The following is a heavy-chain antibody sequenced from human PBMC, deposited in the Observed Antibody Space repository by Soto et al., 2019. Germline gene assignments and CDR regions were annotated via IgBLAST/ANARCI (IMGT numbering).Heavy chain of an antibody. V-gene: IGHV2-5*02. CDR3: AHIMIPWAWVSALDAFDI. D-gene: IGHD3-16*01. CDR2: IYWDDDR. Sequence: SGPTLVNPTQTLTLTCSFSGFSLSTSREGVAWIRQPPGKALEWLAIIYWDDDRRYSPSLKTRLAITKDTSKNQVDLTKTKMKLGFSATYYCAHIMIPWAWVSALDAFDIWA. J-gene: IGHJ3*02. CDR1: GFSLSTSREG.